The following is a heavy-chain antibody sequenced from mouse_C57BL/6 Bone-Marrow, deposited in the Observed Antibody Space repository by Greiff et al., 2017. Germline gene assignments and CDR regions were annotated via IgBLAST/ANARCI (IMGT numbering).Heavy chain of an antibody. CDR1: GYTFTNYW. J-gene: IGHJ3*01. CDR3: AREGLRRGGFAY. CDR2: IYPGGGYT. Sequence: VQVVESGAELVRPGTSVKMSCKASGYTFTNYWIGWAKQRPGHGLEWIGDIYPGGGYTNYNEKFKGKATLTADKSSSTAYMQFSSLTSEDSAIYYCAREGLRRGGFAYWGQGTLVTVSA. V-gene: IGHV1-63*01. D-gene: IGHD2-4*01.